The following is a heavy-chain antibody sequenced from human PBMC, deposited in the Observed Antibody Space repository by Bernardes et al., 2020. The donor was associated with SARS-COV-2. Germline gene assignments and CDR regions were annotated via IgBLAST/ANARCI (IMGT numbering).Heavy chain of an antibody. CDR2: IYWNDDK. V-gene: IGHV2-5*01. J-gene: IGHJ4*02. D-gene: IGHD3-3*01. Sequence: SGPTLVKLTQTLTLTCTFSGFSLSTSGVGVGWIRQPPGKALEWLALIYWNDDKRYSPSLKSRLTITKDTSKNQVVLTMTNMDPVDTATYYCAHARHRITIFRVVITTPWYVDYWGQGTLVTVSS. CDR3: AHARHRITIFRVVITTPWYVDY. CDR1: GFSLSTSGVG.